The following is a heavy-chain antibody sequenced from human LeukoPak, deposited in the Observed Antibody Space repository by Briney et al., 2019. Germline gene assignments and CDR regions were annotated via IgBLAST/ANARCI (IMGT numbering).Heavy chain of an antibody. J-gene: IGHJ1*01. CDR1: GYTFTSYD. CDR3: ARVGSSSWYLAEYFQH. D-gene: IGHD6-13*01. Sequence: ASVKVSCKASGYTFTSYDINWVRQATGQGLEWMGWMNPNSGNTGYAQKFQGRVTMTRSTSISTAYMGLSSLRSEDTAVYYCARVGSSSWYLAEYFQHWGQGTLVTVSS. CDR2: MNPNSGNT. V-gene: IGHV1-8*01.